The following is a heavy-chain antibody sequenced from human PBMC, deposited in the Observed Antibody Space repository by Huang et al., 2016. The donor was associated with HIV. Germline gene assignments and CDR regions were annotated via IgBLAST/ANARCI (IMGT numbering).Heavy chain of an antibody. CDR2: MNPNSGNT. CDR1: GYTFPRCD. V-gene: IGHV1-8*01. Sequence: QVQLVQSGAEVKKPGASVKVSCKASGYTFPRCDINWVRQATGQGPAWMGWMNPNSGNTGFAQKFQGRVAMTRNTSINTAYMELRSLRSEDTAVYFCARGRGWLSGLDYWGPGTRVTVPS. CDR3: ARGRGWLSGLDY. D-gene: IGHD2-21*01. J-gene: IGHJ4*01.